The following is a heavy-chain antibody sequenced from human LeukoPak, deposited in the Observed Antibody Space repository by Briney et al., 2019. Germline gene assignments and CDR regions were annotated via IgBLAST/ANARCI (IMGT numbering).Heavy chain of an antibody. V-gene: IGHV1-8*01. CDR3: ARGLPKAVFGMVIED. CDR2: MNTNSDNT. CDR1: GYPFTSYN. Sequence: ASVKVSCKASGYPFTSYNVNWVRQATGQGLEWMGWMNTNSDNTGYSQNFQGRVTMTRDTSISTAYMELSSLMSEDTAVYYCARGLPKAVFGMVIEDWGQGTLVTVSS. D-gene: IGHD3-3*01. J-gene: IGHJ1*01.